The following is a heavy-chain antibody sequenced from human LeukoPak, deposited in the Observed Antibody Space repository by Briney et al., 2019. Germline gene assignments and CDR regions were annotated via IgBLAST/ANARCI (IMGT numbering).Heavy chain of an antibody. J-gene: IGHJ4*02. Sequence: GGSLRLSCAASGFTFSSYAMSWVRQAPGKGLEWVSAISGSGGSTYYADSVKGRFTISRDNSKNTLYLQMNSLRAEDTAVYCCAKSYSSSWYNLDYWGQGTLVTVSS. D-gene: IGHD6-13*01. CDR2: ISGSGGST. V-gene: IGHV3-23*01. CDR3: AKSYSSSWYNLDY. CDR1: GFTFSSYA.